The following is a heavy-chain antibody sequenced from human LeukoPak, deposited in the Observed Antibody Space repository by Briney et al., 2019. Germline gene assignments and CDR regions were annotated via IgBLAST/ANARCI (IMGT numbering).Heavy chain of an antibody. CDR1: GFTVNSNY. J-gene: IGHJ6*02. V-gene: IGHV3-53*01. D-gene: IGHD2-2*01. CDR3: VRGGYCSGTSCAHYDGMDV. CDR2: IYGGGNI. Sequence: PGGSLRLSCAASGFTVNSNYMNGVRQAPGKGLEWVSVIYGGGNICYADSVKGRFTISRDNSKNTLYLQMNSLRGEDAAVYYCVRGGYCSGTSCAHYDGMDVWGQGTTVTVSS.